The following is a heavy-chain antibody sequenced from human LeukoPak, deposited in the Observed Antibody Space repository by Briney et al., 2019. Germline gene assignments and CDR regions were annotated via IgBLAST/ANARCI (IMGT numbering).Heavy chain of an antibody. Sequence: SVKVSCKASGGSFSSYVITWVRQAPGQGLEWMGRIIPVLSVSNYAQKFQGRVTITADKSTSTAYMELSSLRSEDTAVYYCARDTIVVVVAPGGDYYYGMDVWGQGTTVTVSS. CDR1: GGSFSSYV. J-gene: IGHJ6*02. CDR2: IIPVLSVS. V-gene: IGHV1-69*04. CDR3: ARDTIVVVVAPGGDYYYGMDV. D-gene: IGHD2-15*01.